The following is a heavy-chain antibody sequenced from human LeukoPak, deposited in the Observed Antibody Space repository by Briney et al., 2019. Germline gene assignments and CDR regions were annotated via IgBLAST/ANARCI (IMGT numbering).Heavy chain of an antibody. CDR1: GFTFGDYA. CDR2: IRSKAYGGTT. J-gene: IGHJ4*02. V-gene: IGHV3-49*03. Sequence: GGSLRLSCTASGFTFGDYAMSWFRQAPGRGLEWVGFIRSKAYGGTTEYAASVKGRFTISRDDSKSIAYLQMNSLKTEDTAVYYCTRFVVVVAAPSGWGQGTLVTVSS. CDR3: TRFVVVVAAPSG. D-gene: IGHD2-15*01.